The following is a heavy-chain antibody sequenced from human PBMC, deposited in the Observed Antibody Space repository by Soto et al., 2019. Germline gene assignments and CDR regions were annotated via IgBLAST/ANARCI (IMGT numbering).Heavy chain of an antibody. CDR1: GGSISSSSYY. CDR3: AARDRVIAAAGIGMDV. J-gene: IGHJ6*02. D-gene: IGHD6-13*01. CDR2: IYYSGST. V-gene: IGHV4-39*01. Sequence: QLQLQESGPGLVKPSETLSLTCTVSGGSISSSSYYWGWIRQPPGKGLEWIGSIYYSGSTYYNPSLKSRVTISVDTSKNQFSLKLSSVTAADTAVNYCAARDRVIAAAGIGMDVWGQGTTVTVSS.